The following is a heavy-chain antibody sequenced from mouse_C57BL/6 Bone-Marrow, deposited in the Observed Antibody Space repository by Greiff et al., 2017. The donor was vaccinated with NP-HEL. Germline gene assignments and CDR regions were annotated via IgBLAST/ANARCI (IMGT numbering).Heavy chain of an antibody. D-gene: IGHD1-1*01. CDR2: IWWDDDK. J-gene: IGHJ2*01. CDR3: ARIGFITTVVAKYYFDD. Sequence: QVTLNECGPGILQPSQTLSLTCSFSGFSLSTFGMGVGWIRQPSGKGLEWLAHIWWDDDKYYNPALKSRLTISKDTSKNQVFLKIANVDTADTATYYCARIGFITTVVAKYYFDDWGQGTTLTVSS. V-gene: IGHV8-8*01. CDR1: GFSLSTFGMG.